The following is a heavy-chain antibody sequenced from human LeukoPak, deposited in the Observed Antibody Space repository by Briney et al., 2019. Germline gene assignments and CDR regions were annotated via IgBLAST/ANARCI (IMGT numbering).Heavy chain of an antibody. CDR3: ARQGGSGGAAAGSSFDY. D-gene: IGHD6-13*01. Sequence: SETLFLTCSVSGASITEIYWSWIRQTPGKGLEWIGSIYYSGSTYYNPSLKSRVTISVDTSKNQFSLKLSSVTAADTAVYYCARQGGSGGAAAGSSFDYWGQGTLVTVSS. V-gene: IGHV4-59*05. CDR1: GASITEIY. CDR2: IYYSGST. J-gene: IGHJ4*02.